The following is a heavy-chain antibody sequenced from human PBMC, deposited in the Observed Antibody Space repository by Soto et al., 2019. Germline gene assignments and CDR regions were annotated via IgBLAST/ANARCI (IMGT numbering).Heavy chain of an antibody. D-gene: IGHD2-2*01. J-gene: IGHJ6*03. CDR3: ARTYVTDVVVVPASKYYMDV. CDR1: GGSISSSRSS. CDR2: ISYSGST. V-gene: IGHV4-39*01. Sequence: SETLSLTCTVSGGSISSSRSSWGWIRQPPGKGLEWLGIISYSGSTYYSPSLKSRVTISVDASKNLFSLKLSSVTAADTAVYYCARTYVTDVVVVPASKYYMDVLGKGTSVT.